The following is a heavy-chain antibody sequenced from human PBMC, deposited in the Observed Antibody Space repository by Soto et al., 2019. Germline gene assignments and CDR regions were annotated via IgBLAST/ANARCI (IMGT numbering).Heavy chain of an antibody. CDR2: IRSKAYGGTT. Sequence: GGSLRLSCTASGFTFGDYAMSWFRQAPGKGLEWVGFIRSKAYGGTTEYAASVKGRFTISRDDSKSIAYLQMNSLKTEDTAVYYCTRTPLWSTDYYDTPGAFDIWGQGTMVTVSS. CDR1: GFTFGDYA. CDR3: TRTPLWSTDYYDTPGAFDI. V-gene: IGHV3-49*03. J-gene: IGHJ3*02. D-gene: IGHD3-22*01.